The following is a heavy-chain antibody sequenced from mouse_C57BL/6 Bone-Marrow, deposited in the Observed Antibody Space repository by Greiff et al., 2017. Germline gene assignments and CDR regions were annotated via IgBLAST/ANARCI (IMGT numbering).Heavy chain of an antibody. D-gene: IGHD1-1*02. CDR3: TGYYGHDGGMDY. CDR2: IYPGNSDT. J-gene: IGHJ4*01. Sequence: EVQLQQSGTVLARPGASVKMSCKTSGYTFTSYWMHWVKQRPGQGLEWIGAIYPGNSDTSYNQKFKGKAKLTAVTSASTAYMERSSLTNEDSAVDYCTGYYGHDGGMDYWGQGTSVTVSS. CDR1: GYTFTSYW. V-gene: IGHV1-5*01.